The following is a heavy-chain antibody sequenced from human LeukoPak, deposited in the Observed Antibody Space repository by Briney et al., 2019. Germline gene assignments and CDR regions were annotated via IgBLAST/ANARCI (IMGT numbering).Heavy chain of an antibody. Sequence: SETLPLTCTVSGGSISSYYWSWIRQPPGKGLEWIGYIYYSGSTNYNPSLKSRVTISVDTSKNQFSLKLSSVTAADTAVYYCARDDWNYGSSMDVWGQGTTVTVSS. CDR2: IYYSGST. D-gene: IGHD1-7*01. CDR3: ARDDWNYGSSMDV. V-gene: IGHV4-59*01. J-gene: IGHJ6*02. CDR1: GGSISSYY.